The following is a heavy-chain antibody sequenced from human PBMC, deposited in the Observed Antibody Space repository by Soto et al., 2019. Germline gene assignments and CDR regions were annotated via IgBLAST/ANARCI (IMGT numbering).Heavy chain of an antibody. Sequence: QVQLVQSGAEVKKPGASVKVSCKASGYTFISYYMHWVRQAPGQGLEWMGIINPSGGSTSYAQKFQGRVTMTRDTSTSKVYMELSSLRSEDTAVYYCARVSVSGSFDYWGQGALVIVSS. CDR1: GYTFISYY. D-gene: IGHD6-19*01. J-gene: IGHJ4*02. CDR2: INPSGGST. CDR3: ARVSVSGSFDY. V-gene: IGHV1-46*01.